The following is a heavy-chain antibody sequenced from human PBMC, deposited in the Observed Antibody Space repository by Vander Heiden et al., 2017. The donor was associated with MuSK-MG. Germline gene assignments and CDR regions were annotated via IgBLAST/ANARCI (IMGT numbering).Heavy chain of an antibody. CDR2: INAGNGNT. D-gene: IGHD3-22*01. Sequence: QVQLVQSGAEVKKPGASVKVSCKAPGYTFPNYAMHWVRQAPGQRLEWMGWINAGNGNTKYSQRFQGRVKITRDTSASTAYMELSSLRSEDTAVYYCARRNYDTYLDNWGQGTLVTVSS. V-gene: IGHV1-3*01. CDR1: GYTFPNYA. J-gene: IGHJ4*02. CDR3: ARRNYDTYLDN.